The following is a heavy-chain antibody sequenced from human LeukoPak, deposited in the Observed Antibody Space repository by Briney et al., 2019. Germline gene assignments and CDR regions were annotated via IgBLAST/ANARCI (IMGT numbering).Heavy chain of an antibody. Sequence: PSETLSLTCTVSGGSISSDSYYWGWIRQPPGKGLEWIESIYYSGSTRYNPSLKSRLTISVDTSKIQFSLKLSSVTAADTADYYGARHRCSGDSLRVDYFDYWGQGTLVTVSS. CDR2: IYYSGST. V-gene: IGHV4-39*01. D-gene: IGHD3-10*01. J-gene: IGHJ4*02. CDR1: GGSISSDSYY. CDR3: ARHRCSGDSLRVDYFDY.